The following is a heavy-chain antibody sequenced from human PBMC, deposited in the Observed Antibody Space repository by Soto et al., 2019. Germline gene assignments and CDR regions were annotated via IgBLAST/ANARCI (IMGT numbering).Heavy chain of an antibody. CDR3: ARVGALGGKGDWLGMDV. CDR2: INPNSGGT. CDR1: GYTFTGYY. V-gene: IGHV1-2*04. Sequence: ASVKVSCKASGYTFTGYYIHWVRQAPGQGLEWMGWINPNSGGTNYAQKFQGWVTMTRDTSISTAYMELSRLRSDDTAVYYCARVGALGGKGDWLGMDVWGQGTTVTVSS. J-gene: IGHJ6*02. D-gene: IGHD3-16*01.